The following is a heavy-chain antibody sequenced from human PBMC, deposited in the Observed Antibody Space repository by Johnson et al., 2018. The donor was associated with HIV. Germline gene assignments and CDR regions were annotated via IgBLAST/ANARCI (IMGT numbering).Heavy chain of an antibody. V-gene: IGHV3-30-3*01. CDR1: GFIFSSYA. CDR3: AKDTIAAAALGAFDI. J-gene: IGHJ3*02. CDR2: ISYDGSNK. Sequence: QVQLVESGGGVVQTGRSLRLSCAASGFIFSSYAMHWVRQAPGEGLEWVAVISYDGSNKYYADSVKGRFTISGDNSKNTLYLQMNSLRAEDTAVYYCAKDTIAAAALGAFDIWGQGTMVTVSS. D-gene: IGHD6-13*01.